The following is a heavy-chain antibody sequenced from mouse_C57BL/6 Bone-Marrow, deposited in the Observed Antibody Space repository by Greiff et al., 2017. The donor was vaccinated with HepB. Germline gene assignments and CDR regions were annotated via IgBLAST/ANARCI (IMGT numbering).Heavy chain of an antibody. V-gene: IGHV1-69*01. D-gene: IGHD2-4*01. Sequence: VQLQQPGAELVMPGASVKLSCTASGYTFTSYWMHWVQQRPGQGLEWIGEIDPSDSYTNYNQKFKGKSTLTVDKSSSTAYMQLSSLTSEDSAVYYCVYYDYDEPFAYWGQGTLVTVSA. CDR1: GYTFTSYW. J-gene: IGHJ3*01. CDR3: VYYDYDEPFAY. CDR2: IDPSDSYT.